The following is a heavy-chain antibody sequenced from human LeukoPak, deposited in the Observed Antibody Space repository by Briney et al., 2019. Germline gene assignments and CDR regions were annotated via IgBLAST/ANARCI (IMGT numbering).Heavy chain of an antibody. CDR1: GGSISSYY. CDR3: AGTDTAMVRREFDP. J-gene: IGHJ5*02. D-gene: IGHD5-18*01. CDR2: IYYSGST. Sequence: SETLSLTCTVSGGSISSYYWSWIRQPPGKGLEWIGYIYYSGSTNYNPPLKSRVTISVDTSKNQFSLKLSSVTAADTAVYYCAGTDTAMVRREFDPWGQGTLVTVSS. V-gene: IGHV4-59*01.